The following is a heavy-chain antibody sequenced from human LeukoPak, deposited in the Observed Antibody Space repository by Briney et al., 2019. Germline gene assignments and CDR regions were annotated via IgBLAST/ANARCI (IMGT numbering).Heavy chain of an antibody. J-gene: IGHJ4*02. CDR1: GFTFSSYG. CDR3: AKDRVYYDILTGYRFDY. Sequence: GGSLRLSCAASGFTFSSYGMHWVRQAPGKGLEWVAVISYDGSNKYYADSVKGRFTISRDNSKNTLYLQMNSLRAEDTAVYYCAKDRVYYDILTGYRFDYWGQGTLVTVSS. CDR2: ISYDGSNK. D-gene: IGHD3-9*01. V-gene: IGHV3-30*18.